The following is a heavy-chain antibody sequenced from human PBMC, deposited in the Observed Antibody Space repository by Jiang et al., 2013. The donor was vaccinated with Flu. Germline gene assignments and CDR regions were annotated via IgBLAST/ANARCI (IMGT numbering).Heavy chain of an antibody. J-gene: IGHJ4*02. CDR2: VSHTAST. D-gene: IGHD5-12*01. Sequence: GSGLVKPSETLSLTCTVSGGSITSSNYYCVWIRQPPGKGLEWIGSVSHTASTDYSPSLTSRITISVDMSRNQVSLRLSSVTAADTAVYYCVRKRVGTMDDDWGRGTPVTVSS. V-gene: IGHV4-39*01. CDR1: GGSITSSNYY. CDR3: VRKRVGTMDDD.